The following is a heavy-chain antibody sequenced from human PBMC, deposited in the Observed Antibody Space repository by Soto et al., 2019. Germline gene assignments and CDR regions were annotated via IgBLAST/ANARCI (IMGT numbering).Heavy chain of an antibody. CDR2: ITGSGGNT. Sequence: GGSLRLSCAASGFTFSNYAMNWVRQAPGKGLEWVSLITGSGGNTYYADSVKGRFTISRDNSKNTLYLQMNSLRAEDTAIYYCAKPKYQLSSSGDYYYMDVWGKGTTVTVSS. J-gene: IGHJ6*03. D-gene: IGHD2-2*01. CDR1: GFTFSNYA. V-gene: IGHV3-23*01. CDR3: AKPKYQLSSSGDYYYMDV.